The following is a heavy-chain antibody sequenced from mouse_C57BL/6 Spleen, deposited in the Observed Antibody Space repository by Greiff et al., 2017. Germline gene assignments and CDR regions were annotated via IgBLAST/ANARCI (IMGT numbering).Heavy chain of an antibody. D-gene: IGHD1-1*01. CDR2: ISSGSSTI. CDR3: ARGSFFDY. V-gene: IGHV5-17*01. CDR1: GFTFSDYG. J-gene: IGHJ2*01. Sequence: EVMLVESGGGLVKPGGSLKLSCAASGFTFSDYGMHWVRQAPEKGLEWVAYISSGSSTIYYADTVKGRFTISRDNAKNTLFLQLTSLRAEDTARYYCARGSFFDYWGQGTTLTVSS.